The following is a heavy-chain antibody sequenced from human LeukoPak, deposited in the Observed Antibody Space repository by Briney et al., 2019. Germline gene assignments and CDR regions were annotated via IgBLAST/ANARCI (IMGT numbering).Heavy chain of an antibody. CDR1: AFTFSSYS. V-gene: IGHV3-21*01. CDR2: ISSSGSYI. CDR3: ARHRSGGSQDDAFDI. D-gene: IGHD2-15*01. Sequence: PGGSLRLSCAASAFTFSSYSMNWVRQAPGKGLEWVSSISSSGSYIYYADSVKGRFTISRDNAKNSLYLQMNSLRAEDTAVYYCARHRSGGSQDDAFDIWGQGTMVTVSS. J-gene: IGHJ3*02.